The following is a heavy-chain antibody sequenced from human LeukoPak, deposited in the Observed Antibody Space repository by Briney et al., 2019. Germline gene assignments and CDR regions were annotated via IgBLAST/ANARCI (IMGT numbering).Heavy chain of an antibody. CDR3: AKQSVSGYTCGWDWYFDL. J-gene: IGHJ2*01. CDR1: GFTFSNYA. Sequence: PGGSLRLSCAASGFTFSNYAMSWVRQAPGKGLEWVSAISGSGGTTYYANSVRGRFSISRGNSDNTLFLQMNSLRAEDTAVYYCAKQSVSGYTCGWDWYFDLWGRGTLVTVSS. D-gene: IGHD6-25*01. V-gene: IGHV3-23*01. CDR2: ISGSGGTT.